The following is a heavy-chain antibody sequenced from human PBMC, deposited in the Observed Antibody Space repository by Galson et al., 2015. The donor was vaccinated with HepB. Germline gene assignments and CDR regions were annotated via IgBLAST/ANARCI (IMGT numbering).Heavy chain of an antibody. Sequence: SLRLSCAASGFTFSSYGMHWVRQAPGKGLEWVAVMSYDGGKKYYVDSVKGRFTISRDNSKNTLYLQMNSLRAEDAAVYYCSRGWDPGDYWGQGTLVTVSS. D-gene: IGHD6-19*01. CDR2: MSYDGGKK. CDR1: GFTFSSYG. CDR3: SRGWDPGDY. J-gene: IGHJ4*02. V-gene: IGHV3-30*03.